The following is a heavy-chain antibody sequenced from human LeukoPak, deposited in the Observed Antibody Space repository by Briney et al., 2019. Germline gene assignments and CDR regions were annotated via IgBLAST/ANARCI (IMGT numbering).Heavy chain of an antibody. CDR2: ISGSGGST. D-gene: IGHD2-21*02. CDR1: GFTFSSYA. Sequence: GGSLRLSCAASGFTFSSYAMSWVRQAPGKGLEWVSAISGSGGSTYYADSVKGRFTISRDNSKNTLYLQMNSLRAEDTAVYYCAKDGHIVVVTAINFDYWGQGTLVTVSS. V-gene: IGHV3-23*01. J-gene: IGHJ4*02. CDR3: AKDGHIVVVTAINFDY.